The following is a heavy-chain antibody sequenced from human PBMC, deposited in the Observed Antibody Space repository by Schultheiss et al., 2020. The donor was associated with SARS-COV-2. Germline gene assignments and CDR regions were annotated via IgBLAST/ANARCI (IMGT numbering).Heavy chain of an antibody. Sequence: GESLKISCKGSGYSFTSYWISWVRQMPGKGLEWMVRIDPSDSYTNYSPSFQGHVTISADKSISTAYLQWSSLKASDTAMYYCARTRGASLLFDYWGQGTLVTVSS. CDR3: ARTRGASLLFDY. V-gene: IGHV5-10-1*01. J-gene: IGHJ4*02. CDR2: IDPSDSYT. D-gene: IGHD3-10*01. CDR1: GYSFTSYW.